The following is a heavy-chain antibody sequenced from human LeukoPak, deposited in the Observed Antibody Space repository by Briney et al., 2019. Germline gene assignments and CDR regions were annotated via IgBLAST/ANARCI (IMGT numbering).Heavy chain of an antibody. CDR1: GYTFTGYY. D-gene: IGHD3-22*01. CDR2: INPNSGGT. Sequence: ASVKVSCKASGYTFTGYYMHWVRQAPGQGLEWMGWINPNSGGTNYAQKFQGRVTMTRDTSISTAYMELSRLRSDDTAVYHCARTMMVGYLGLFVPWGQGTLVTVSS. CDR3: ARTMMVGYLGLFVP. V-gene: IGHV1-2*02. J-gene: IGHJ5*02.